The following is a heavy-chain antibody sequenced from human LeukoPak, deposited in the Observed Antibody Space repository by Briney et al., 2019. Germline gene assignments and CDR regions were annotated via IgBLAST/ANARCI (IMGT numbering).Heavy chain of an antibody. CDR1: GGSISSYY. CDR2: IYYSGST. J-gene: IGHJ4*02. Sequence: PSETLSLTCTVSGGSISSYYWSWIRQPPGKGLEWIGSIYYSGSTYYNPSLKSRVTISVDTSKNQFSLKLSSVTAADTAVYYCARRDGAVIAVAENWGQGTLVTVSS. CDR3: ARRDGAVIAVAEN. V-gene: IGHV4-59*12. D-gene: IGHD6-19*01.